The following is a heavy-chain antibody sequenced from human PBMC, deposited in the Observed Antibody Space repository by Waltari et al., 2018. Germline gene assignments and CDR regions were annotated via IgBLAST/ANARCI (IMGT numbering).Heavy chain of an antibody. Sequence: QLQLQESGPGLVKPSETLSLTCTVSGGSISSSSYYWGWIRQPPGKGLEWIGSIYYSWSTYYNPSLKSRVTISVDTSKNQFSLKLSSVTAADTAVYYCASSYSSSSYVVLWGQGTLVTVSS. CDR2: IYYSWST. CDR1: GGSISSSSYY. J-gene: IGHJ4*02. CDR3: ASSYSSSSYVVL. D-gene: IGHD6-13*01. V-gene: IGHV4-39*01.